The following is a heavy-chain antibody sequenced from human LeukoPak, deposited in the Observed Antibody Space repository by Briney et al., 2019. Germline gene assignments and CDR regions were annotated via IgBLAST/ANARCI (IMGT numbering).Heavy chain of an antibody. CDR1: GGSIVSISSY. CDR2: IYYSGST. V-gene: IGHV4-39*07. J-gene: IGHJ4*02. Sequence: SETLSLTCTVSGGSIVSISSYWGWIRQPPGKGLEWIGTIYYSGSTYYNPSLKSRVTISVDTSKNQFSLKLSSVTAADTAVYYCARDTLSSGLFYYFDYWGQGTLVTVSS. CDR3: ARDTLSSGLFYYFDY. D-gene: IGHD3-22*01.